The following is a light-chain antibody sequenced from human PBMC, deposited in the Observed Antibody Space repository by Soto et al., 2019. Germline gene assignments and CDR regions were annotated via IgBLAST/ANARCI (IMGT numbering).Light chain of an antibody. CDR3: ISYTGSSTSYV. V-gene: IGLV2-14*01. CDR2: EVT. J-gene: IGLJ1*01. CDR1: SCEVGRYNH. Sequence: QSALTQPASVSGSPGQSITISCAGTSCEVGRYNHVAWYQQHPGRVPKLMIYEVTKRPSGVSNRFSGSKSGNTASLNISGLQAEDEADYYCISYTGSSTSYVFGTGTKVTVL.